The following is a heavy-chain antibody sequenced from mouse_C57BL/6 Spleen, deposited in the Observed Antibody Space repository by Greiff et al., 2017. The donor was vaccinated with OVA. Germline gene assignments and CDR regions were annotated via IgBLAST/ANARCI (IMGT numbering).Heavy chain of an antibody. V-gene: IGHV5-17*01. J-gene: IGHJ3*01. D-gene: IGHD1-1*02. CDR1: GFTFSDYG. CDR3: AGRGGGSSAWFAY. Sequence: EVQLQESGGGLVKPGGSLKLSCAASGFTFSDYGMHWVRQAPEKGLEWVAYISSGSSTIYYADTVKGRFTISRDNAKNTLFLQMTSLRSEDAAVYYCAGRGGGSSAWFAYWGQGTLVTVSA. CDR2: ISSGSSTI.